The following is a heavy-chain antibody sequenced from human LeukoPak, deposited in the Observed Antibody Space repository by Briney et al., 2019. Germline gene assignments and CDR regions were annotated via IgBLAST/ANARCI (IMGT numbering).Heavy chain of an antibody. CDR3: VPIRVLISDY. D-gene: IGHD3-3*01. Sequence: GGSLRLPCSASGFPFSSYSMHWVRQAPGKGLESVSVIGPSGGSTYYADSVKGRFTISRDNSKNTLYLQMNSLRAEDTAVYYCVPIRVLISDYWGQGTLVTVSS. V-gene: IGHV3-64D*09. CDR1: GFPFSSYS. CDR2: IGPSGGST. J-gene: IGHJ4*02.